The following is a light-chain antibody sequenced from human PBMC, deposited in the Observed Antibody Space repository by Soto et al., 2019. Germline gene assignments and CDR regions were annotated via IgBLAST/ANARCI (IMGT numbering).Light chain of an antibody. CDR1: QSISNW. Sequence: DIQMTQSPSTLSASVGDRVTITCRASQSISNWLAWYQQKPGKAPKLLISGASSLESGVPSRFSGSGSGTGFNLTISSLQPDDFATYYCQQYDSYSYTFGQGTKLEIK. CDR3: QQYDSYSYT. CDR2: GAS. V-gene: IGKV1-5*01. J-gene: IGKJ2*01.